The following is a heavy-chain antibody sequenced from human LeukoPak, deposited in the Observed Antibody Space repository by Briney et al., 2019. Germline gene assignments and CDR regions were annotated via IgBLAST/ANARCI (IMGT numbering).Heavy chain of an antibody. J-gene: IGHJ4*02. D-gene: IGHD3-22*01. CDR3: AGSGYYYDSSGPIGYFDY. V-gene: IGHV4-34*01. CDR2: INHSGST. Sequence: PSETLSLTCAVYGGSFSGNYWSWIRQPPGKGLEWIGEINHSGSTNYNPSLKSRVTISVDTSKNQFSLKLSSVTAADTAVYYCAGSGYYYDSSGPIGYFDYWGQGTLVTVSS. CDR1: GGSFSGNY.